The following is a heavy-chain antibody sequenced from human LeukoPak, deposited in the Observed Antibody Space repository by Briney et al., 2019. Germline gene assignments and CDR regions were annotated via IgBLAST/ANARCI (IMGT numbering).Heavy chain of an antibody. CDR3: ARVGTAYPLYCSGGSCPLDY. D-gene: IGHD2-15*01. V-gene: IGHV3-48*03. Sequence: GGSLRLSCAASGFTFSTYEMNWVRQAPGKGLEWISYISSSGSAIYYADSAKGRFTISRDNAKNSLYLQMNSLRAEDTAVYYCARVGTAYPLYCSGGSCPLDYWGQGTLVTVSS. J-gene: IGHJ4*02. CDR1: GFTFSTYE. CDR2: ISSSGSAI.